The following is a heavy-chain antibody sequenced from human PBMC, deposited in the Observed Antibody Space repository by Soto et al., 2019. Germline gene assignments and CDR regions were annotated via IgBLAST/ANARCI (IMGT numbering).Heavy chain of an antibody. CDR2: ISYDGSNK. J-gene: IGHJ4*02. Sequence: GGSLRLCSAASGFTFSSYGMHRVRQAPGKGLEWVAVISYDGSNKYYADSVKGRFTISRDNSKNTLYLQMNSLRAEDTAVYYCAKDGITIFGVASYYFDYWGQGTLVTVSS. V-gene: IGHV3-30*18. CDR3: AKDGITIFGVASYYFDY. D-gene: IGHD3-3*01. CDR1: GFTFSSYG.